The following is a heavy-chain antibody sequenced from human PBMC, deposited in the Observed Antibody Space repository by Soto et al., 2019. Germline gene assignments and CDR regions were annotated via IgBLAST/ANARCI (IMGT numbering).Heavy chain of an antibody. CDR3: ARAAGIRIRLGLNWFDP. CDR1: GGSISSSNW. J-gene: IGHJ5*02. CDR2: IYHSGST. V-gene: IGHV4-4*02. D-gene: IGHD2-21*01. Sequence: PSETLSLTCAASGGSISSSNWWSWVRQPPGKGREWIGEIYHSGSTNYNPSLKSRVTISVDKSKNQFSLKLSSVTAADTAVYYCARAAGIRIRLGLNWFDPWGQGTLVTVSS.